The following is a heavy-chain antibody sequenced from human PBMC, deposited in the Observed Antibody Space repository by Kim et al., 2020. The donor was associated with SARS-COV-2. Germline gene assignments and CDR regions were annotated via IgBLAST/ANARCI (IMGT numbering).Heavy chain of an antibody. V-gene: IGHV1-46*01. D-gene: IGHD6-6*01. CDR3: AIAEYSSSFSLDY. Sequence: YAQKFQGRVTMTRDTSTSTVYMELSSLRSEDTAVYYCAIAEYSSSFSLDYWGQGTLVTVSS. J-gene: IGHJ4*02.